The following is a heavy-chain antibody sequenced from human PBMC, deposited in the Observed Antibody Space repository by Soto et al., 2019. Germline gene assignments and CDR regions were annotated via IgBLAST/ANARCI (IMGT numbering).Heavy chain of an antibody. CDR1: CGPVRSQVLY. V-gene: IGHV4-61*08. CDR2: IYYTGST. D-gene: IGHD3-3*01. CDR3: ARDQYDFRSGSYYYAMEV. Sequence: APETLSLTSAVFCGPVRSQVLYWSWIGQIPGKGLEWIGYIYYTGSTNYNPSLKGRVTMSVDTSRDQVSLRLRSVTRADTAVYYCARDQYDFRSGSYYYAMEVWGQGTKVS. J-gene: IGHJ6*02.